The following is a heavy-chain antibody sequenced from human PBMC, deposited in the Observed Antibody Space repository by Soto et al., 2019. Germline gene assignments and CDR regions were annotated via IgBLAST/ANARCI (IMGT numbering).Heavy chain of an antibody. CDR1: GFTFSSYG. V-gene: IGHV3-30*18. J-gene: IGHJ6*02. CDR3: AKGGIVVVPAAGMDV. D-gene: IGHD2-2*01. CDR2: ISYDGSNK. Sequence: QVQLVASGGGVVQPGRSLRLSCAASGFTFSSYGMHWVRQAPGKGLEWVAVISYDGSNKYYADSVKGRFTISRDNSKNTLYLQMNSLRAEDTAVYYCAKGGIVVVPAAGMDVWGQGTTVTVSS.